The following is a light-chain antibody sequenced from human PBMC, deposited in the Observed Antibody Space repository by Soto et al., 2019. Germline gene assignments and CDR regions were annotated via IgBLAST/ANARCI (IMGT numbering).Light chain of an antibody. Sequence: QSVLTQPPSLSAAPGQKVTISCSGTSSNIGNSYVCWFQQLPGAAPKLLIYEDNKRPSGIPDRFSGSKSGTSATLGITGLQTGDEADYYCGAWDNSLSGGWVFGGGTKVTVL. CDR3: GAWDNSLSGGWV. CDR1: SSNIGNSY. J-gene: IGLJ3*02. CDR2: EDN. V-gene: IGLV1-51*02.